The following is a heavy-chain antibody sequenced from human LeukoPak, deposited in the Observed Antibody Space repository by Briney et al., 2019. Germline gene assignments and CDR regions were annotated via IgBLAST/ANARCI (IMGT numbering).Heavy chain of an antibody. CDR3: ATGYSGYDYPNYFDY. Sequence: GGSLRLSCAASGFTFSSYWMHWVRQAPGKGLVWVSRINSDGSSTSYADSVKGRFTISRDNAKNTLYLQMNSLRAEDTAVYYCATGYSGYDYPNYFDYWGQGTLVTVSS. J-gene: IGHJ4*02. CDR1: GFTFSSYW. V-gene: IGHV3-74*01. D-gene: IGHD5-12*01. CDR2: INSDGSST.